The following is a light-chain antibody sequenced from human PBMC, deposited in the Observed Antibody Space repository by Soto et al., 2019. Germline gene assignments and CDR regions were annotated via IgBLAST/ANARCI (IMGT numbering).Light chain of an antibody. CDR3: QQYGSSPPMYT. Sequence: EIVLTQSPGTLSLSPGERATLSCRASQSVSSSYLAWYQQKPGQAPTLLIYGASSRATGIPDRFSGRGSGTDFTLTISRLEPEDFAVYYCQQYGSSPPMYTFGQGTQLEIK. CDR1: QSVSSSY. CDR2: GAS. J-gene: IGKJ2*01. V-gene: IGKV3-20*01.